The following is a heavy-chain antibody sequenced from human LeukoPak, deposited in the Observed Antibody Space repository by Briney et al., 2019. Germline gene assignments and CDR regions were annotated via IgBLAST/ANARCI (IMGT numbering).Heavy chain of an antibody. CDR3: ARDNPYSESLAADDAFDI. V-gene: IGHV3-21*01. D-gene: IGHD1-26*01. Sequence: GGSLRLSCAASGFTFSIYSMHWVRQAPGKGLEWVSCISSSSSYIYYADSVKGRFTISRDNAKNSLYLQMNSLRAEDTAVYYCARDNPYSESLAADDAFDIWGQGTVVTVFS. J-gene: IGHJ3*02. CDR2: ISSSSSYI. CDR1: GFTFSIYS.